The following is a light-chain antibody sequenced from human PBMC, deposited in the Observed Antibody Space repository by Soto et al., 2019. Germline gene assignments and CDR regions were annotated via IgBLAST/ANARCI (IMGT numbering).Light chain of an antibody. CDR1: QSVSSN. J-gene: IGKJ1*01. Sequence: EIVMTQSPATLSVSPGERATLSCRASQSVSSNLAWYQQKPGQAPRLLIYGASTRATGIPARFSGSGSGTEFTLTISSLQSEDFATYYCQQYNSYSWTFGQGTKVDI. V-gene: IGKV3-15*01. CDR2: GAS. CDR3: QQYNSYSWT.